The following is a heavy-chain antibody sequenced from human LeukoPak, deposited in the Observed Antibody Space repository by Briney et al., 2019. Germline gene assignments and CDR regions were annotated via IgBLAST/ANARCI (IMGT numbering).Heavy chain of an antibody. J-gene: IGHJ6*02. V-gene: IGHV1-46*01. CDR2: INPSGGST. CDR1: GYTFTSYY. D-gene: IGHD3-3*01. CDR3: ARDNDFWSGYPKRTWEKPYYYYGMDV. Sequence: ASVKVSCKASGYTFTSYYMHWVRQAPAQGLEWMGIINPSGGSTSYAQKFQGRVTMTRDTSTSTVYMELSSLRSEDTAVYYCARDNDFWSGYPKRTWEKPYYYYGMDVWGQGTTVTVSS.